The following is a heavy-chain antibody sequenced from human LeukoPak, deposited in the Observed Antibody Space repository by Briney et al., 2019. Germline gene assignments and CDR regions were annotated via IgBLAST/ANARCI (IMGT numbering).Heavy chain of an antibody. V-gene: IGHV4-38-2*02. Sequence: SETLSLTCTVSGYSISSGYYWGWIRQPPGKGLEWIGSIYHSGSNYYNPSLKSRVTISVDTSKNQFSLKLSSVTAADTAVYYCARDRRGFDWFDYWGQGTLVTVSS. J-gene: IGHJ5*01. CDR1: GYSISSGYY. D-gene: IGHD3-10*01. CDR2: IYHSGSN. CDR3: ARDRRGFDWFDY.